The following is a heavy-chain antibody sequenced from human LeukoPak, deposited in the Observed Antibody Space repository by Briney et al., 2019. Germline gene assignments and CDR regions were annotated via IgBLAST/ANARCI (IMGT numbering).Heavy chain of an antibody. CDR1: GFTFSGYW. CDR3: ARVWENSHGYGY. J-gene: IGHJ4*02. CDR2: NPDGSST. V-gene: IGHV3-74*01. D-gene: IGHD5-18*01. Sequence: GRSLRLSCAASGFTFSGYWMHWVRQAPGKGLVWVSRNPDGSSTIYADSVKGRFTISRDNAKNTLYLQMNSLRAEDTAVYYCARVWENSHGYGYWGQGTLVTVSS.